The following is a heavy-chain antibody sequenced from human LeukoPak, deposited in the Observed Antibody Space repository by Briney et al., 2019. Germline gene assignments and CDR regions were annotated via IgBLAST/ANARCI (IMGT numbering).Heavy chain of an antibody. V-gene: IGHV1-2*02. J-gene: IGHJ4*02. CDR2: INPNSGGT. D-gene: IGHD6-19*01. Sequence: VASVKVSCKASGYTFTGYYMHWVRQAPGQGLEWMGWINPNSGGTNYAQKFQGRVTMTRDTSISTAYMELSRLRSDDTAVFYCATSSGWKSNIDYWGQGTLVTVSS. CDR1: GYTFTGYY. CDR3: ATSSGWKSNIDY.